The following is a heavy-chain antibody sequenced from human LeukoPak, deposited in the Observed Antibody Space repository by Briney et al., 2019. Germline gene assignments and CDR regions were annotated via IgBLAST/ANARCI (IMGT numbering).Heavy chain of an antibody. Sequence: PGGSLRLSCAASRFTFNKYWMFWVRQVPGKGLEWVSGINWNGGSTGYADSVKGRFTISRDNAKNSLYLQMNSLRAEDTALYYCARGTLKAAATDFDYWGQGTLVTVSS. V-gene: IGHV3-20*04. J-gene: IGHJ4*02. CDR2: INWNGGST. CDR1: RFTFNKYW. CDR3: ARGTLKAAATDFDY. D-gene: IGHD6-13*01.